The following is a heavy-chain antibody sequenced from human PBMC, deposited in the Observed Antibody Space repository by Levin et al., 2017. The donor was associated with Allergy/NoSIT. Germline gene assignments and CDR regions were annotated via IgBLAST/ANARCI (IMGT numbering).Heavy chain of an antibody. Sequence: SETLSLTCAVYGGSFSGYYWSWIRQPPGKGLEWIGEINHSGSTNYNPSLKSRVTISVDTSKNQFSLKLSSVTAADTAVYYCARDYYYGSGSYLLFDYWGQGTLVTVSS. CDR3: ARDYYYGSGSYLLFDY. CDR1: GGSFSGYY. J-gene: IGHJ4*02. D-gene: IGHD3-10*01. V-gene: IGHV4-34*01. CDR2: INHSGST.